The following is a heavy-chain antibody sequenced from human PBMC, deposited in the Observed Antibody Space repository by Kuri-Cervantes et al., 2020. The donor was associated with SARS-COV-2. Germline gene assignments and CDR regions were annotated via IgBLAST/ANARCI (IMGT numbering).Heavy chain of an antibody. CDR3: ARGGYSSGWYAVD. CDR1: GVSVTTFGSY. D-gene: IGHD6-19*01. Sequence: SETLSLTCTVSGVSVTTFGSYWTWIRQPPGKGLEWVGYIYYNGSTYYNPSLRSRVIVSVDTSKNQFSLKLSSVTAADTAVYYCARGGYSSGWYAVDWGQGTLVTVSS. J-gene: IGHJ4*02. CDR2: IYYNGST. V-gene: IGHV4-31*02.